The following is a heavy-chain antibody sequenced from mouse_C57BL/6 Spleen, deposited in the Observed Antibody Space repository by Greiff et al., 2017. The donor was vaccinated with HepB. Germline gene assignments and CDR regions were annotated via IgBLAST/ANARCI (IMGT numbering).Heavy chain of an antibody. CDR3: ARESSYVAMDY. D-gene: IGHD1-1*01. CDR2: INYDGSST. V-gene: IGHV5-16*01. CDR1: GFTFSDYY. J-gene: IGHJ4*01. Sequence: EVKLVESEGGLVQPGSSMKLSCTASGFTFSDYYMAWVRQVPEKGLEWVANINYDGSSTYYLDSLKSRFIISRDNAKNILYLQMSSLKSEDTATYYCARESSYVAMDYWGQRTSVTVSS.